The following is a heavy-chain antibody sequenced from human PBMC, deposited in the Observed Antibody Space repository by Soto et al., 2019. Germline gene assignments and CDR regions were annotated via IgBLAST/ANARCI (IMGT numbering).Heavy chain of an antibody. D-gene: IGHD3-9*01. CDR1: GYTFTGYY. V-gene: IGHV1-2*04. CDR3: ARGAGYDILTGYYDY. Sequence: ASVKVSCKASGYTFTGYYMHWVRQAPGQGLEWMGWINPNSGGTNYAQKFQGWVTMTRDTSISTAYMELSRLRSDDTAVYYCARGAGYDILTGYYDYWGQGTLVTVSS. CDR2: INPNSGGT. J-gene: IGHJ4*02.